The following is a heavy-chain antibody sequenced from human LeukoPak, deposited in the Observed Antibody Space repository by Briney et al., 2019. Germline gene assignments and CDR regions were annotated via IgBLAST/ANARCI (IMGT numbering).Heavy chain of an antibody. CDR2: ISGSGGTT. CDR3: AKDSHSSGWYYFDY. V-gene: IGHV3-23*01. Sequence: GGSLRLSCEVSGFTFTSYAMSWVRQAPGKGLEWVSGISGSGGTTYYGDSVKGRFTISRDNSKNTLYLQMNSLRAEDTAVYYCAKDSHSSGWYYFDYWGQGTLVTVSS. D-gene: IGHD6-19*01. CDR1: GFTFTSYA. J-gene: IGHJ4*02.